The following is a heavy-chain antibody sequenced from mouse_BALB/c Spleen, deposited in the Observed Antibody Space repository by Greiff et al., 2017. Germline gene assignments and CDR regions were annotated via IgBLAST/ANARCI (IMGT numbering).Heavy chain of an antibody. CDR2: INPSNGRT. D-gene: IGHD1-1*01. Sequence: QVQLQQPGAELVKPGASVKLSCKASGYTFTNYWMHWVKQRPGQGLEWIGEINPSNGRTNYNEKFKRKATLTVDKSSSTAYMQLSSLTSEDSAVYDCALNFYVDYWGQGTTRTVSS. CDR3: ALNFYVDY. J-gene: IGHJ2*01. V-gene: IGHV1S81*02. CDR1: GYTFTNYW.